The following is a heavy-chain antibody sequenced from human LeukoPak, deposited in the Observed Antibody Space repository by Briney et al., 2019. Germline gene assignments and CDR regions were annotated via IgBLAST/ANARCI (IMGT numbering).Heavy chain of an antibody. D-gene: IGHD6-13*01. CDR2: IYTSGST. V-gene: IGHV4-61*02. J-gene: IGHJ3*02. CDR1: GGSISSGSYY. Sequence: SETLSLTCTVSGGSISSGSYYWSWIRQPAGKGLEWIGRIYTSGSTNYNPSLKSRVTISVDTSKNQFSLKLSSVTAADTAVYYCARGKQPSVHDAFDIWGQGTMVTVSS. CDR3: ARGKQPSVHDAFDI.